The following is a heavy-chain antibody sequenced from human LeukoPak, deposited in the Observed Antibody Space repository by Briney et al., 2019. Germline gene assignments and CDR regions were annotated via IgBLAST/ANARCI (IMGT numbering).Heavy chain of an antibody. CDR2: IDNTGGT. CDR1: GGSISAYY. CDR3: AREEWGTPSFDY. D-gene: IGHD3-16*01. V-gene: IGHV4-59*01. Sequence: KASETLTLTCTVSGGSISAYYWNWIRQPPGKGLEWIGYIDNTGGTTYNPSLKSRVTISVDTSKNQFSLKLSSVTAADTAVYYCAREEWGTPSFDYWGQGTLVTVSS. J-gene: IGHJ4*02.